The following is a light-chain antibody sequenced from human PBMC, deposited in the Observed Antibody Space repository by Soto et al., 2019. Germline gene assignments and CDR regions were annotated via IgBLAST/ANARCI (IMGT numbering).Light chain of an antibody. CDR2: DDS. CDR3: QSYDSSLSGFYV. J-gene: IGLJ1*01. V-gene: IGLV1-40*01. Sequence: QSVLTQPPSVSGAPGQRVTISCTGGRSNIGAAYGVHWYQHLPGTAPKLLIYDDSNRPSGVPDRFSGSKSGTSASLDITGLQAEDEADYYCQSYDSSLSGFYVFGTGTQLTVL. CDR1: RSNIGAAYG.